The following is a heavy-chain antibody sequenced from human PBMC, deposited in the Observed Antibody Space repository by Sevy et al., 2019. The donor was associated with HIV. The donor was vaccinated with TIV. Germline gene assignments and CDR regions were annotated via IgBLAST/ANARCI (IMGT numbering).Heavy chain of an antibody. V-gene: IGHV4-59*08. Sequence: SETLSLTCTMSGGSITSLYWNWIRQPPGKGLEWIANIYYNGHINYNPSLKSRVTLSLDTSKNQFSLRLSSVTAADTTMYYCAGENAWGRGYSWGQGTLVTVSS. D-gene: IGHD1-26*01. CDR3: AGENAWGRGYS. J-gene: IGHJ4*02. CDR2: IYYNGHI. CDR1: GGSITSLY.